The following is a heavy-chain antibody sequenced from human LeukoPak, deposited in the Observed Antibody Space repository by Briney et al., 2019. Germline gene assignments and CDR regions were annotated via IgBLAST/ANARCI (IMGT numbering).Heavy chain of an antibody. J-gene: IGHJ4*02. CDR3: AREGTSGWYYFDY. CDR1: GLTFSTYW. D-gene: IGHD6-19*01. V-gene: IGHV3-74*01. Sequence: PGGSLRLSYAASGLTFSTYWMHWVRQAPWKGLVWVSRINSDGRSTTYADFVKGRFTISRDNAKNTLYLQMNSLRAEDTAVYYCAREGTSGWYYFDYWGQGTLVTVSS. CDR2: INSDGRST.